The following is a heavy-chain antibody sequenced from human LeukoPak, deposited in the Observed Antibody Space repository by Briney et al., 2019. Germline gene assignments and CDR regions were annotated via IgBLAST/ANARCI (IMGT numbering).Heavy chain of an antibody. D-gene: IGHD6-25*01. Sequence: TSETLSLTCTVSGDSISSGDYFWSWIRQPAGKGLEWIGRISSSGSTNYNPSLKSRVTISVDTSKNQFSLKLSSVTAADTAVYYCAREIIEQRWGSGRVNWFDPWGQGTLVTVSS. V-gene: IGHV4-61*02. CDR1: GDSISSGDYF. CDR3: AREIIEQRWGSGRVNWFDP. CDR2: ISSSGST. J-gene: IGHJ5*02.